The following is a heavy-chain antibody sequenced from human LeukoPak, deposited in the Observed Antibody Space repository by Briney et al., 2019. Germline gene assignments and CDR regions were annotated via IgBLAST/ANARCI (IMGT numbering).Heavy chain of an antibody. CDR3: ARHNGIAVAGTDAFDI. Sequence: SETLSLICAVYGGSFSGYYWSWIRQPPGKGLEWIGEINHSGSTNYNPSLKSRVTISVDTSKNQFSLKLSSVTAADTAVYYCARHNGIAVAGTDAFDIWGQGTMVTVSS. D-gene: IGHD6-19*01. J-gene: IGHJ3*02. V-gene: IGHV4-34*01. CDR1: GGSFSGYY. CDR2: INHSGST.